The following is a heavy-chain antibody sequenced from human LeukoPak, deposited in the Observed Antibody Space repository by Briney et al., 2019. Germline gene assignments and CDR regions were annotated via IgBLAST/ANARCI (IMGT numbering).Heavy chain of an antibody. V-gene: IGHV3-11*01. CDR3: ARPVSPNYFYYMDV. CDR2: ISGSGTNQ. J-gene: IGHJ6*03. Sequence: GGSLRLSCAASGFTFSNFYMSWFRQAPGKGLVWLSYISGSGTNQHYADSVRGRFTISRDNAENSLSLQMDSLRAEDTAVYYCARPVSPNYFYYMDVWGKGTTVTASS. CDR1: GFTFSNFY. D-gene: IGHD4-11*01.